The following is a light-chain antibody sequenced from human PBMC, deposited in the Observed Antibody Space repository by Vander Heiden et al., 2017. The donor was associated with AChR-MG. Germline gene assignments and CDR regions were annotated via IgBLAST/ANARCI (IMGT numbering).Light chain of an antibody. CDR1: TGAVTSGHY. Sequence: QAVVSQEPSLTVSPGGTVPLTCGSSTGAVTSGHYPYWFQQKPGQAPRTLIYDTSNKHSWTPARFSGSLLGGKAALTLSGAQPEDEAEYYCLLCYVGAGGVFGGGTKLTVL. J-gene: IGLJ2*01. V-gene: IGLV7-46*01. CDR3: LLCYVGAGGV. CDR2: DTS.